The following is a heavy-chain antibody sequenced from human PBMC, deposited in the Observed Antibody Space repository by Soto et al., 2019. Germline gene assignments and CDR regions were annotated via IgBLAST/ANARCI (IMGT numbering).Heavy chain of an antibody. V-gene: IGHV1-69*18. J-gene: IGHJ6*02. CDR1: GGTFSSYA. Sequence: QVQLVQSGAEVKKPGSSVTVSCKASGGTFSSYAISWVRQAPGQGLEWMGRIIPFIGTANDAQTFQGRVTITADESTSTAYMELTSLRSEDTAVYYGARVVMTTVPASYYYGMDVWGQGTTVTVSS. D-gene: IGHD4-4*01. CDR3: ARVVMTTVPASYYYGMDV. CDR2: IIPFIGTA.